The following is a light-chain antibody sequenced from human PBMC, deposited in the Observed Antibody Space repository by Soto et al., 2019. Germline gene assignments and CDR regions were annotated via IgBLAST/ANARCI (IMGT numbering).Light chain of an antibody. J-gene: IGKJ3*01. V-gene: IGKV1-39*01. CDR1: QTVSGN. CDR2: VAS. Sequence: DVQLTQSPSSLSASVGDRVTITCRTSQTVSGNLHWYQQNPGQAPRLLIYVASNLQDGVPSRFRGGGSGIDFTLTISSLQPEDFATYYCQQSDGASFTFGRGTRVDI. CDR3: QQSDGASFT.